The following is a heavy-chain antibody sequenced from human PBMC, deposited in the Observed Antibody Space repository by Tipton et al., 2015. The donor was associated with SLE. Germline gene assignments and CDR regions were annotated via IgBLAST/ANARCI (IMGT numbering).Heavy chain of an antibody. CDR2: IYTDGST. D-gene: IGHD5/OR15-5a*01. CDR1: GGSISNHY. CDR3: ARDIHGTQVSDYFDY. Sequence: TLSLTCTVSGGSISNHYWSWIRQPAGQGLEWIGRIYTDGSTNYNPSLQSRVAMSVDTSKNQFSLEVSSVTAADTAVYYCARDIHGTQVSDYFDYWGQGTLVTVSS. J-gene: IGHJ4*02. V-gene: IGHV4-4*07.